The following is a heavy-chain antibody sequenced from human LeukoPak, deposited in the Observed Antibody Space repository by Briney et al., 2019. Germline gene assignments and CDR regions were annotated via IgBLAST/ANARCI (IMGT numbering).Heavy chain of an antibody. CDR2: ITSGDFV. Sequence: GGSLRLSCAVSGFTFSAYSMNWVRQAPGKGLEWVSSITSGDFVYFADSLKGRFTISRDNAKSSLYLQMNSLRAGDTAVYYCARGGFNMVRGVIIPSNSYYYYMDIWGKGTTVTVSS. V-gene: IGHV3-21*01. CDR1: GFTFSAYS. J-gene: IGHJ6*03. CDR3: ARGGFNMVRGVIIPSNSYYYYMDI. D-gene: IGHD3-10*01.